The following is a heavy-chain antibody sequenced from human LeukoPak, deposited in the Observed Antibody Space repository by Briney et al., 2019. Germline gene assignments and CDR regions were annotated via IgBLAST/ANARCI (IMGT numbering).Heavy chain of an antibody. CDR2: IYYSGST. J-gene: IGHJ2*01. V-gene: IGHV4-59*08. D-gene: IGHD3-22*01. CDR1: GGSISSYY. Sequence: SETLSLTCTVSGGSISSYYWSWIRQPPGKGLEWIGYIYYSGSTNYNPSLKSRVTISVDTSKNQFSLKLSSVTAADTAVYYCARPKGYDSSGYYHWYFDLWGRGTLVTVSS. CDR3: ARPKGYDSSGYYHWYFDL.